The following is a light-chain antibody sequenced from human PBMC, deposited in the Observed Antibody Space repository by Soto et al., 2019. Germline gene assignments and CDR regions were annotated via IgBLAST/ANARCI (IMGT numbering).Light chain of an antibody. CDR3: CSYVGTWV. Sequence: QSVLTQPASVSGSLGQSITISCTGTSRDVGSYKLVSWYQQHPCKPPKLIIFEGINRPSGVSNRFSGSKSDNTASLTISGHQAEDEADYYCCSYVGTWVFGGGTKVTVL. CDR1: SRDVGSYKL. V-gene: IGLV2-23*01. CDR2: EGI. J-gene: IGLJ3*02.